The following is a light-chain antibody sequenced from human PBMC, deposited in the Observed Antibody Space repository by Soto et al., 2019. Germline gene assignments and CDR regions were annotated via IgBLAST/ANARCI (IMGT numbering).Light chain of an antibody. J-gene: IGKJ3*01. V-gene: IGKV3-20*01. CDR2: GAS. CDR1: QSVSSSY. CDR3: QQYSRLWLT. Sequence: EIVLTQSPGTLSLSPGERATLSCRASQSVSSSYFAWYQQKPGQAPSLLIYGASSTTTVIPEWFSGRGSAAYSTPTISRLEEDDFAVYYCQQYSRLWLTFGPGTKVDI.